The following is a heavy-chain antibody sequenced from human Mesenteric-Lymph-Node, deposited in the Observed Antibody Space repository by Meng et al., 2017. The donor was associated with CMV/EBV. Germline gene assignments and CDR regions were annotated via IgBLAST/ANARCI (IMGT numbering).Heavy chain of an antibody. CDR3: ARHPADGDYLFDY. Sequence: SETLSLTCTVSGGSVSSGSYYWGWIRQPPGKGLEWIGSIYYSGSTYYNPSLKSRVTISVDTSKNQFSLKLSSVTAADTAVYYCARHPADGDYLFDYWGQGTLVTVSS. J-gene: IGHJ4*02. V-gene: IGHV4-39*01. CDR1: GGSVSSGSYY. D-gene: IGHD4-17*01. CDR2: IYYSGST.